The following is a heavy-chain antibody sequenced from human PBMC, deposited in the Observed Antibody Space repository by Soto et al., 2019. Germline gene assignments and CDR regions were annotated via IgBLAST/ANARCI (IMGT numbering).Heavy chain of an antibody. Sequence: QVQLVESGGGVVQPGRSLRLSCAASGFTFSSYAMHWVRQAPGKGLEWVAVISYDGSNKYYADSVKGRFTISRDNSKNTLYLQMNSLRAEDTAVYYCASGRSGYDLSAVYYGMDVWGQGTTVTVSS. CDR2: ISYDGSNK. D-gene: IGHD5-12*01. J-gene: IGHJ6*02. CDR3: ASGRSGYDLSAVYYGMDV. V-gene: IGHV3-30-3*01. CDR1: GFTFSSYA.